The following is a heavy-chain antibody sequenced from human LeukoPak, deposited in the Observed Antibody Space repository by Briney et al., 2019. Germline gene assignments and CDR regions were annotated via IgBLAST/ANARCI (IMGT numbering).Heavy chain of an antibody. J-gene: IGHJ4*02. V-gene: IGHV4-34*01. CDR1: GGSFSGYY. CDR2: INHSGSA. Sequence: SETLSLTCAVYGGSFSGYYWSWIRQPPGKGLEWIGEINHSGSANYNPSLKSRVTISVDTSKNQFSLKLSSVTAADTAEYYCARFIAARRFDYWGQGTLVTVSS. CDR3: ARFIAARRFDY. D-gene: IGHD6-6*01.